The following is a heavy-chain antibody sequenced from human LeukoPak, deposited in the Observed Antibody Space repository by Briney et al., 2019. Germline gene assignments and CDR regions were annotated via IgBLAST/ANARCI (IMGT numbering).Heavy chain of an antibody. CDR1: GYTFTSYG. CDR3: ARTYYDILTGYYSPNDY. CDR2: ISAYNGNT. D-gene: IGHD3-9*01. Sequence: ASVKVSCKASGYTFTSYGISWVRQAPGQGLEWMGWISAYNGNTNYAQKLQGRVTVTTDTSTSTAYMELRSLRSDDTAVYYCARTYYDILTGYYSPNDYWGQGTLVTVSS. J-gene: IGHJ4*02. V-gene: IGHV1-18*01.